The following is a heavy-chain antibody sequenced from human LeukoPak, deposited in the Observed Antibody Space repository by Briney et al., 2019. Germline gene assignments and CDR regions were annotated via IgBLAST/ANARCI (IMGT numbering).Heavy chain of an antibody. CDR1: GVSFSGYY. CDR3: ARRGRQLVRPGGYYYYYYMDV. CDR2: ISHSGST. D-gene: IGHD6-13*01. J-gene: IGHJ6*03. V-gene: IGHV4-34*01. Sequence: WETLSLTCAVYGVSFSGYYWNWLRQPPGKGLEWVGDISHSGSTNYNPSLKRRVTISGDTSKNHFSLPLNSVTAADTAVYYCARRGRQLVRPGGYYYYYYMDVWGKGTTVTISS.